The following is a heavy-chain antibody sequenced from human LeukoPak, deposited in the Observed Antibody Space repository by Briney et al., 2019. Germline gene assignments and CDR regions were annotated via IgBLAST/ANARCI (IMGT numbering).Heavy chain of an antibody. CDR2: IYYSGST. V-gene: IGHV4-59*01. CDR3: ARVGGWPQYYYYYMDV. D-gene: IGHD3-16*01. Sequence: MPSETLSLTCTVSGGSISSYYWSWIRQPPGKGLEWIGYIYYSGSTNYNPSLKSRVTISVDTSKNQFSLKLSSVTAADTAVYYCARVGGWPQYYYYYMDVWGKGTTVTVSS. J-gene: IGHJ6*03. CDR1: GGSISSYY.